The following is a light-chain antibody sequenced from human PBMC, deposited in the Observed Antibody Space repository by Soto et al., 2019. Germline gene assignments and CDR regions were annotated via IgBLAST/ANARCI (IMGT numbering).Light chain of an antibody. CDR1: QSASAW. CDR3: QQYDSYVYT. V-gene: IGKV1-5*03. Sequence: DIQMTQPPSTLPASVGDTVTITCRASQSASAWLAWYQQKPGKAPELLISKSSSLESGVPSRFSGSGSGTEFTLTSSSLQPDDFATYYCQQYDSYVYTFGQGTKLEIK. CDR2: KSS. J-gene: IGKJ2*01.